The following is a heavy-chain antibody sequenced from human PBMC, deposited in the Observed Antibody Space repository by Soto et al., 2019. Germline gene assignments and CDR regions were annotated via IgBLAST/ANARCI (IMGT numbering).Heavy chain of an antibody. Sequence: QVQLQQWGAGLLKPSETLSLTCAVYGGSFSGYYWSWIRQPPGKGLEWIGEINHSGSTNDNPSLKSRVTISVDTSKNQFSLKLSSVTAADTAVYYCARRGYSYGFRAFDIWGQGTMVTVSS. CDR1: GGSFSGYY. CDR2: INHSGST. V-gene: IGHV4-34*01. J-gene: IGHJ3*02. CDR3: ARRGYSYGFRAFDI. D-gene: IGHD5-18*01.